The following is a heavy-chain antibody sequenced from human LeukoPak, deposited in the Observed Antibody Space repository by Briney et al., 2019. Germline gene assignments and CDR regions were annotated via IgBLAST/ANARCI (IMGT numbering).Heavy chain of an antibody. CDR1: GFTFSSYW. V-gene: IGHV3-7*01. CDR2: IKQDGSEK. CDR3: ARYYYDSSGYYYFDY. D-gene: IGHD3-22*01. J-gene: IGHJ4*02. Sequence: GGSLRLSCAASGFTFSSYWMSWVRQAPGKGLEWVANIKQDGSEKYYVDSVKGRFTISRDNAKNSLYLQMKSLRAEDTAVYYCARYYYDSSGYYYFDYWGQGTLVTVSS.